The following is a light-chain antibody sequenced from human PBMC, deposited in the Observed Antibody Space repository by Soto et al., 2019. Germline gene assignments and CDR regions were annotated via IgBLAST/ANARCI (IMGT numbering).Light chain of an antibody. J-gene: IGLJ1*01. Sequence: QSALTQPASVSGSPGQSITISCTGTSSDVGGFNYVSWYQQHPGKAPKLMIYDVTNRPSGVSYRFSGSKSGNTASLTISGLQAEDEADYYCNSYTGSSTNVFGTGTKLTVL. CDR1: SSDVGGFNY. CDR3: NSYTGSSTNV. V-gene: IGLV2-14*03. CDR2: DVT.